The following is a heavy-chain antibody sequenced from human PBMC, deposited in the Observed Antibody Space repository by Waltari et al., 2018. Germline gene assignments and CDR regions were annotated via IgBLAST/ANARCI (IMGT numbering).Heavy chain of an antibody. Sequence: QVQLVQSGAEVKKPGASVKVSCKASGYNFISYYMQWVRQAHGQGLDGMGIINPSGGSTSYAQKFQGRVTMTRDTSTSTVYMELSSLRSEDTAVYYCARDLAVTTRGGYYGMDVWGQGTTVTVSS. V-gene: IGHV1-46*01. CDR2: INPSGGST. D-gene: IGHD4-4*01. CDR3: ARDLAVTTRGGYYGMDV. CDR1: GYNFISYY. J-gene: IGHJ6*02.